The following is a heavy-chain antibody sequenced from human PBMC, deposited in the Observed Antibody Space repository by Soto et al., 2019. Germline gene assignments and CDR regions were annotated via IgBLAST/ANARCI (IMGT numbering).Heavy chain of an antibody. J-gene: IGHJ3*02. D-gene: IGHD3-10*01. CDR2: INHSGST. V-gene: IGHV4-34*01. CDR1: GDSFSGYY. CDR3: AREEVVLWFGELLQDAFDI. Sequence: SETLSLTCAVYGDSFSGYYWSWIRQPPGKGLEWIGEINHSGSTNYNPSLKSRVTISVDTSKNQFSLKLSSVTAADTAVYYCAREEVVLWFGELLQDAFDIWGQGTMVTVSS.